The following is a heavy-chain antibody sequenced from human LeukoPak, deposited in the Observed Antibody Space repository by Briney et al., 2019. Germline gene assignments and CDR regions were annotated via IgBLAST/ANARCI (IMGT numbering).Heavy chain of an antibody. CDR2: ISSSSSTI. Sequence: PGGSLRLSCAASGFTFSSCSMNWVRQAPGKGLEWVSYISSSSSTIYYADSVKGRFTISRDNAKNSLYLQMNSLRAEDTAVYYCARSNEDAFDIWGQGTIVTVSS. J-gene: IGHJ3*02. CDR3: ARSNEDAFDI. V-gene: IGHV3-48*01. CDR1: GFTFSSCS. D-gene: IGHD4-11*01.